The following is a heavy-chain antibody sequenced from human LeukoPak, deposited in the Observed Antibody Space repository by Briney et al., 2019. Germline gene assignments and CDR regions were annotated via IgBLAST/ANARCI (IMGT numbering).Heavy chain of an antibody. CDR1: GFTFGNYA. CDR3: AKESSGYSGQALDY. Sequence: GGSLRLSCSASGFTFGNYAMSWVRQAPGKGLEWVSAVSGGGGSTYYADSVKGRFSISRDNSRNTLYLQMNSLRAEDTAIYFCAKESSGYSGQALDYWGQGTLVTVSS. J-gene: IGHJ4*02. D-gene: IGHD5-12*01. V-gene: IGHV3-23*01. CDR2: VSGGGGST.